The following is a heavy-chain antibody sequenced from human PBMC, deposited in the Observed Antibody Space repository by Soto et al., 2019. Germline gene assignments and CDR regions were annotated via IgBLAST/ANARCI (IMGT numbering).Heavy chain of an antibody. CDR1: GGSISSGGYS. CDR3: VRSSIEPHVFMYPFDY. Sequence: SETLSLTCAVSGGSISSGGYSWSWIRQPQGKGLEWIGYIYYDGNTYSHPSLKSRVTVTLDTSKNLFSRWLSAVTAAVSAVYYCVRSSIEPHVFMYPFDYWGLGTLVTVSS. J-gene: IGHJ4*02. D-gene: IGHD6-6*01. V-gene: IGHV4-30-2*03. CDR2: IYYDGNT.